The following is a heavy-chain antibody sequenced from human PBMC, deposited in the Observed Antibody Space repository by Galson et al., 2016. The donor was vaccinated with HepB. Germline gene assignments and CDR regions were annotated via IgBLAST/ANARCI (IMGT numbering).Heavy chain of an antibody. CDR3: AGQRVESRLNMVRGRLSEDEYYYGFDV. Sequence: SVKVSCKASGGSLSNYGISWIFQAPGQGLEWMGGIIPVSASPNYAQKFQGRVTIFADTSTNTAYLAVYRLRSEDTAVYYCAGQRVESRLNMVRGRLSEDEYYYGFDVWGQGTTGSFSS. V-gene: IGHV1-69*06. J-gene: IGHJ6*02. D-gene: IGHD3-10*01. CDR2: IIPVSASP. CDR1: GGSLSNYG.